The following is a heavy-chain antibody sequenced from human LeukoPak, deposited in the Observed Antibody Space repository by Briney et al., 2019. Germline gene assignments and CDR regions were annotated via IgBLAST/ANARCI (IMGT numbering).Heavy chain of an antibody. D-gene: IGHD3-22*01. CDR3: ARDSITDYYDSSGSHGPVDY. Sequence: PGGSLRLSCAASGFTFSSYSMNWVRQAPGKGLEWVSSISSSSSYIYYADSVKGRFTISRDNAKNSLYLRMNSLRAEDTAVYYCARDSITDYYDSSGSHGPVDYWGQGTLVTVSS. CDR2: ISSSSSYI. V-gene: IGHV3-21*01. J-gene: IGHJ4*02. CDR1: GFTFSSYS.